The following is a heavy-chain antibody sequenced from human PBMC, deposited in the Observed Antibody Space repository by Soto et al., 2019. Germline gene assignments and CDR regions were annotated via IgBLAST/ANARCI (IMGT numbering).Heavy chain of an antibody. CDR2: IKQDGSEK. CDR1: GFTFSSYW. Sequence: EVQLVESGGGLVQPGGSLRLSCAASGFTFSSYWMSWVRQAPGKGLEWVANIKQDGSEKYYVDSVKGRFTISRDNAKNSLYLQMNSLGAEDTAVYYCVRLVVPAASAFDIWGQGTMVTVSS. CDR3: VRLVVPAASAFDI. J-gene: IGHJ3*02. D-gene: IGHD2-2*01. V-gene: IGHV3-7*01.